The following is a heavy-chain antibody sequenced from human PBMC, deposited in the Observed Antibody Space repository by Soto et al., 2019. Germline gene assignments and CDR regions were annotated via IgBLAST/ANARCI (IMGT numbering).Heavy chain of an antibody. V-gene: IGHV3-74*01. D-gene: IGHD3-10*01. J-gene: IGHJ4*02. CDR3: ADSWLPTSY. Sequence: PVGSLRLSCAASGFSFSHYWMHWVRQAPGKGLVWVSRISPDGRTTTYADSVKGRFTISRDNAKSTLYLQMNRLTVEDGAVYYCADSWLPTSYWGPGTLVTVSS. CDR2: ISPDGRTT. CDR1: GFSFSHYW.